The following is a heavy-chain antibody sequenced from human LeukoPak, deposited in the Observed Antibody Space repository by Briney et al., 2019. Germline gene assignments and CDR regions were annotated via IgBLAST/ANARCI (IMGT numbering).Heavy chain of an antibody. CDR2: IYSGGST. V-gene: IGHV3-66*01. Sequence: GGSLRLSCAASGFTVSSNYMSWVRQAPGKGLEWVSVIYSGGSTYYADSVKGRFTISRDNSKNTLYLQMNSLRAEDTAVYYCARVKAYCGGDCYPNWFDPWGQGTLVTVSS. CDR3: ARVKAYCGGDCYPNWFDP. CDR1: GFTVSSNY. J-gene: IGHJ5*02. D-gene: IGHD2-21*02.